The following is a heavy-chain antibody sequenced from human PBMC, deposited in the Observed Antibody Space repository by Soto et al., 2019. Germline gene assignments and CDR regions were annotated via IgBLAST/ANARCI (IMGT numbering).Heavy chain of an antibody. CDR2: ISYSGSA. CDR3: ARRRPYSTSSNYYYYLAV. J-gene: IGHJ6*03. V-gene: IGHV4-59*08. Sequence: SETLSLTCTVSGGSISNFYWNWIRQPPGKGLEWIGYISYSGSANYNPSLKSRVTISVDTSENQFSLTLTSVTAADTAVYYCARRRPYSTSSNYYYYLAVWGKGTTVTVSS. D-gene: IGHD6-6*01. CDR1: GGSISNFY.